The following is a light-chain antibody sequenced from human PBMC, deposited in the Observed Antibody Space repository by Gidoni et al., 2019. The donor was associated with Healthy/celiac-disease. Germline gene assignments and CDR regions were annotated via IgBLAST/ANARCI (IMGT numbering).Light chain of an antibody. Sequence: DIVLIQSSLSVPVTPGEPVSISCRFSQGLLHGNGYNYLDWYLQKAGQSPRLLIYLGSNRASGVPDRFSGSGSGTDCTLKISRVEAEDVGVYYCMQALHFTFGPGTKVDIK. J-gene: IGKJ3*01. V-gene: IGKV2-28*01. CDR2: LGS. CDR1: QGLLHGNGYNY. CDR3: MQALHFT.